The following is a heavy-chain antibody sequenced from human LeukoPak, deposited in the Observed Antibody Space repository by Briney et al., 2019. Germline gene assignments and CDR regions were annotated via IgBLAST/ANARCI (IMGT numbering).Heavy chain of an antibody. CDR3: ARAPYYYDSSGYLYYYGMDV. V-gene: IGHV3-53*01. CDR1: GFTASSNY. CDR2: IYSGGGT. D-gene: IGHD3-22*01. Sequence: GGSLRHSCAPSGFTASSNYMRGVRQAPGEGVERVSVIYSGGGTYYADSVMGRFTISRDNSKTTLYLQMNSLRDQETAVYYCARAPYYYDSSGYLYYYGMDVWGQGTTVTVSS. J-gene: IGHJ6*02.